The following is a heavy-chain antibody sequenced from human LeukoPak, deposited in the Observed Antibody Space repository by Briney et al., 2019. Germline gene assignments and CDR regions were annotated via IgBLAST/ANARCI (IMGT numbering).Heavy chain of an antibody. CDR3: ARGKYYDSSGYPNYPYYFDY. D-gene: IGHD3-22*01. Sequence: PSETLSLTCAVSGDSISSGYYWGWIRQPPGKALEWIGSIYHSGSTYYNPSLKSRVTISVDTSNNQFSLKLSSVTAADTAVYYCARGKYYDSSGYPNYPYYFDYWGQGTLITVSS. J-gene: IGHJ4*02. CDR2: IYHSGST. V-gene: IGHV4-38-2*01. CDR1: GDSISSGYY.